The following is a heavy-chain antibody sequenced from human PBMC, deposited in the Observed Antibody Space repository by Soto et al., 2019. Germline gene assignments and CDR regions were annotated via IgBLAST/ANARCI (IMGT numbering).Heavy chain of an antibody. Sequence: QVQLQESGPGLVKPSQTLSLTCTVSGGSISSGGYYWSWIRQHPGKGPEWIGYIYYSGSTYYNPSLKSRVTVSVDTSKNQFSLKLSSVTAADTAVYYCARGARRGRYCSSTSCPHSDYYGMDVWGQGTTVTVSS. J-gene: IGHJ6*02. V-gene: IGHV4-31*03. D-gene: IGHD2-2*01. CDR2: IYYSGST. CDR3: ARGARRGRYCSSTSCPHSDYYGMDV. CDR1: GGSISSGGYY.